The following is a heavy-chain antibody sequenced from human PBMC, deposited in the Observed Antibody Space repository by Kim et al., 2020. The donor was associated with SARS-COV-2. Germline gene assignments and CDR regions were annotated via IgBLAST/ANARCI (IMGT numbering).Heavy chain of an antibody. V-gene: IGHV1-18*01. Sequence: ASVKVSCKASGYTFTSYGISWVRQAPGQGLEWMGWISAYNGNTNYAQKLQGRVTMTTDTSTSTAYMELRSLRSDDTAVYYCAREGGITIFGVVIPNNNYYYGMDVWGQGTTVTVSS. D-gene: IGHD3-3*01. CDR1: GYTFTSYG. CDR3: AREGGITIFGVVIPNNNYYYGMDV. CDR2: ISAYNGNT. J-gene: IGHJ6*02.